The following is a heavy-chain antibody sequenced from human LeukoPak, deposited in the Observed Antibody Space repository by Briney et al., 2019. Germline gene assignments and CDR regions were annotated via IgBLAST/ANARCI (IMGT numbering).Heavy chain of an antibody. J-gene: IGHJ5*02. CDR1: GGSFSGYH. V-gene: IGHV4-34*01. D-gene: IGHD2-2*01. CDR3: ASRYHSPAAKAASSSWFDA. Sequence: SETLSLTCAVYGGSFSGYHWSWIRQPPGKGLEWMGEINDSGSTNYNPSLKSRVTISVDMSKNQFSLKLTSVTAADTAVYYCASRYHSPAAKAASSSWFDAWGQGTLVTVSS. CDR2: INDSGST.